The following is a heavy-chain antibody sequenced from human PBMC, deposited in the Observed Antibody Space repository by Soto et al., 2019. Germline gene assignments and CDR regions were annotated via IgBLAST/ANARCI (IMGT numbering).Heavy chain of an antibody. V-gene: IGHV4-59*01. CDR1: GGSISSYY. J-gene: IGHJ6*02. Sequence: SETLSLTCTVSGGSISSYYWSWIRQPPGKGLEWIGYIYYSGSTNYNPSLKSRVTISVDTSKNQFSLKLSSVTAADTAVYYCARVLETYYYGSGSPTGGMDVWGQGTTVTVSS. CDR3: ARVLETYYYGSGSPTGGMDV. CDR2: IYYSGST. D-gene: IGHD3-10*01.